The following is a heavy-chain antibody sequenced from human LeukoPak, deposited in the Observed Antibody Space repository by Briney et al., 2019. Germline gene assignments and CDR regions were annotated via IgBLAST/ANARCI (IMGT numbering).Heavy chain of an antibody. V-gene: IGHV3-23*01. D-gene: IGHD3-22*01. J-gene: IGHJ2*01. CDR2: ISGSGGST. Sequence: GGSLRLSCAASGFTFSSYAMTWVRQAPGKGLEWVSTISGSGGSTYYADSVKGRFTISRDNSKNSLYLQMNSLRAEDTAVYYCAKAPWRDSSAYWYFGLWGRGTLVTVSS. CDR3: AKAPWRDSSAYWYFGL. CDR1: GFTFSSYA.